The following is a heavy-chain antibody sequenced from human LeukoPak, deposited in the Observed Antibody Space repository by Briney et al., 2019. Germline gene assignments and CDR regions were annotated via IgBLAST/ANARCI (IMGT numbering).Heavy chain of an antibody. V-gene: IGHV3-48*01. CDR2: ISSSSSTI. CDR3: ARDRSYYGSGSYYTRAPNWFDP. Sequence: GGSLRLSCAASGFTFSSYSMNWVRQAPGKGLEWVSYISSSSSTIYYADSVKGRFTISRDNAKNSLYLQMNSLRAADTAVYYCARDRSYYGSGSYYTRAPNWFDPWGQGTLSPSPQ. D-gene: IGHD3-10*01. CDR1: GFTFSSYS. J-gene: IGHJ5*02.